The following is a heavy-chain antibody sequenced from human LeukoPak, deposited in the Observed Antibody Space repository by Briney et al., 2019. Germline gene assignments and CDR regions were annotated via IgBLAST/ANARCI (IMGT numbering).Heavy chain of an antibody. J-gene: IGHJ4*02. V-gene: IGHV3-23*01. CDR3: VRQQTPHGNFDY. D-gene: IGHD1-1*01. CDR1: GFTFSTYA. Sequence: GGSLRLSCAASGFTFSTYAMSWVRQAPGKGLECVSALSGNGNTIYYADSVKGRFTISRDNSKNTLSLQMNSLRAEDTAVYYCVRQQTPHGNFDYWGQGTLVTVSS. CDR2: LSGNGNTI.